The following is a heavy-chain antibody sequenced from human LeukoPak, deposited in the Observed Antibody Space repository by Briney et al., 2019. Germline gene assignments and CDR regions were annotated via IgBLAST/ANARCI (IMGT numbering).Heavy chain of an antibody. CDR1: GYTLTELS. D-gene: IGHD3-22*01. Sequence: ASVKVSCKVSGYTLTELSMHWVRQAPGKGLEWMGGFDPEDGETIYAQKFQGRVTMTEDTSTDTAYMELSSLRSEDTAVYYCATDSAKARAYYDSSGYRFDYWGQGTLVTVSS. CDR2: FDPEDGET. V-gene: IGHV1-24*01. CDR3: ATDSAKARAYYDSSGYRFDY. J-gene: IGHJ4*02.